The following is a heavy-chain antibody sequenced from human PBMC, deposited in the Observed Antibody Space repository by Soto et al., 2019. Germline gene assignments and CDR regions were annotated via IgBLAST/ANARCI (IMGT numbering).Heavy chain of an antibody. D-gene: IGHD6-13*01. CDR1: GFSFSDYY. Sequence: QVQLVESGGGLVKPGGSLRLSCAASGFSFSDYYMTWIRQAPGKGLEWVSYISSSGGTKYHADSVKGRFTISRDKAKNSQYLQMNSLRAEDAAVYYCARGYSSSWTYNWFDPWGQGTLVTVSS. CDR3: ARGYSSSWTYNWFDP. J-gene: IGHJ5*02. V-gene: IGHV3-11*01. CDR2: ISSSGGTK.